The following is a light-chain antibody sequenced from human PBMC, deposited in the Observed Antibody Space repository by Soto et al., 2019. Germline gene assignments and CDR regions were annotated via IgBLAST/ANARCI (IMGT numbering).Light chain of an antibody. V-gene: IGLV2-11*01. Sequence: QPVLTQPRSVSGSPGQSVTISCTGTSSDVGGYNYVSWYQQHPAKAPKLMIYDVSKRPSGVPDRFSGSKSGNTASLTISGLQAEDEADYYCCSYAGSYVVFGGGTKLTVL. CDR2: DVS. CDR3: CSYAGSYVV. CDR1: SSDVGGYNY. J-gene: IGLJ2*01.